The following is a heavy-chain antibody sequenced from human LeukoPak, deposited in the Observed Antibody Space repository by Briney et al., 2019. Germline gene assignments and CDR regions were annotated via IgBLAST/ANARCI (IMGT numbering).Heavy chain of an antibody. CDR2: INHSGST. V-gene: IGHV4-34*01. CDR1: GGSFSGYY. Sequence: SETLCLTCAVYGGSFSGYYWSWIRQPPWKGLEWIGEINHSGSTNYNPSLKSRVTISLDTSKNQFSLKLRSVTAADTAVYYCARGAPDAFDIWGQGTMVTVSS. J-gene: IGHJ3*02. CDR3: ARGAPDAFDI.